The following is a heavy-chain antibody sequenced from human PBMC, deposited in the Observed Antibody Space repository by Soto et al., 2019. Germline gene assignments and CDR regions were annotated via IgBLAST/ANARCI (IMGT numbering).Heavy chain of an antibody. Sequence: SETLSLTCTVSGGSISSGGYYWTWIRQHPGKGLEWIGYNYYSGITYYNPSLKSRVTISLDTSKNQFSLKLSSVTAADTAVYYCARGPPLGYWGQGILVTVSS. CDR1: GGSISSGGYY. V-gene: IGHV4-31*03. CDR2: NYYSGIT. J-gene: IGHJ4*02. CDR3: ARGPPLGY.